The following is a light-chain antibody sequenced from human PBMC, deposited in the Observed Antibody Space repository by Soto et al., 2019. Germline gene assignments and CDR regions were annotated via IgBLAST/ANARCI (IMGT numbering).Light chain of an antibody. CDR1: QSISSY. CDR2: AAS. J-gene: IGKJ4*01. CDR3: QQSYSGPLT. Sequence: DIQMTQSPSSLSASVGDRGTITCRASQSISSYLNWYQQKPGKAPKVLIYAASSLQSGVPSRFSGIGSGTDFTLSISSLQPEDFATYYCQQSYSGPLTFGGGTKVEIK. V-gene: IGKV1-39*01.